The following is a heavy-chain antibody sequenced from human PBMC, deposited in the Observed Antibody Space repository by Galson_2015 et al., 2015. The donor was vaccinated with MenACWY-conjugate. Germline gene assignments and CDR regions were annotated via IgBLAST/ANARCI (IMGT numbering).Heavy chain of an antibody. CDR3: ARSPSIVAAVRSFDH. V-gene: IGHV5-51*01. CDR2: IYPRDSDT. D-gene: IGHD6-13*01. J-gene: IGHJ4*02. CDR1: GYSFTSYW. Sequence: QSGAEVTKPGESLKISCTGSGYSFTSYWIGWVRQVPGKGLEWMGIIYPRDSDTRYSPSFQGQVTISADKSISTAYVQWSGLKASDTAIYYCARSPSIVAAVRSFDHGGQGTLVTVSS.